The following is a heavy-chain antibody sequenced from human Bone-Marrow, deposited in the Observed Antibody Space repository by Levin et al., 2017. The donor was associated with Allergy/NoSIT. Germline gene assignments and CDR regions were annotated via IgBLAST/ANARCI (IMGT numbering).Heavy chain of an antibody. J-gene: IGHJ4*02. CDR1: GYTFTSYS. V-gene: IGHV1-46*01. D-gene: IGHD3-10*01. CDR3: ARDRAYSSGSYYNGPGY. CDR2: IHPRGGSA. Sequence: ASVKVSCKASGYTFTSYSLHWVRQAPGQGLEWMGMIHPRGGSASSAQRFQGRVTLTSDTSTNTVYMELSSLRSEDTAVYYCARDRAYSSGSYYNGPGYWGQGTLVTVSS.